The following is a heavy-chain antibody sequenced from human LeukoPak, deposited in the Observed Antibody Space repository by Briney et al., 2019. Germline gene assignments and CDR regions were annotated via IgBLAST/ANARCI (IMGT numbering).Heavy chain of an antibody. D-gene: IGHD6-6*01. Sequence: SETLSLTCTVSGGSISSYYWNWIRQPPGKGPEWIGYIYYSGSTNYNPSLKSRVTISVDPSKNQFSLKLSSVTAADTAVYYCASEIAARSGYYFDYWGQGTLVTVSS. J-gene: IGHJ4*02. V-gene: IGHV4-59*12. CDR3: ASEIAARSGYYFDY. CDR2: IYYSGST. CDR1: GGSISSYY.